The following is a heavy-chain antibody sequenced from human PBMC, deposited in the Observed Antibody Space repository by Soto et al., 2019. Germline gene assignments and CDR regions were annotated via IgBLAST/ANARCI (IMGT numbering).Heavy chain of an antibody. J-gene: IGHJ4*02. Sequence: GGSLRLSCAASGFTFSSYGMHWVRQAPGKGLEWVAVIWYDGSNKYYADSVKGRFTISRDNSKNTLYLQMNSLRAEDTAVYYCARADPPYYFDYWGQGTLVTVSS. CDR1: GFTFSSYG. CDR3: ARADPPYYFDY. CDR2: IWYDGSNK. V-gene: IGHV3-33*01.